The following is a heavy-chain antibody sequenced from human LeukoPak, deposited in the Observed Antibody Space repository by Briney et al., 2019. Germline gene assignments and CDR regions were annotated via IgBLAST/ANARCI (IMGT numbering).Heavy chain of an antibody. J-gene: IGHJ4*02. CDR1: GFTFSDYF. D-gene: IGHD2-15*01. Sequence: PGGSLRLSCAASGFTFSDYFTSWVRQAPGKGLEWVSAISGSGGSTYYADSVKGRFTISRDNSKNTLYLQMNSLRAEDTAVYYCAKDQPHCSGGSCYFDYWGQGTLVTVSS. CDR3: AKDQPHCSGGSCYFDY. CDR2: ISGSGGST. V-gene: IGHV3-23*01.